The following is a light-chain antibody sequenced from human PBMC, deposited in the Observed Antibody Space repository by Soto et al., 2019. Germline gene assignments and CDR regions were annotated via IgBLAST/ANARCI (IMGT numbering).Light chain of an antibody. J-gene: IGKJ1*01. CDR2: GAS. CDR3: QQYNDWPQT. V-gene: IGKV3-15*01. Sequence: IVLTQSPGTLSLSPGERATLSCRASQSVTTQLAWYQQKPGQAPRLLIYGASNRATGVPARFSGSGSGTDFALTISSLQSEDFAIYYCQQYNDWPQTFGQGTKVDIK. CDR1: QSVTTQ.